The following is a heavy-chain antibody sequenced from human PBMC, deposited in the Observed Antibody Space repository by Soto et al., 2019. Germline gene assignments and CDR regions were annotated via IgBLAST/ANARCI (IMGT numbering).Heavy chain of an antibody. J-gene: IGHJ5*02. CDR3: ARKEWLAQYNSIHP. CDR2: TYYRSQWYD. Sequence: SQTLSLTCAISGDSVSNKTAAWNWIRQSPSRGLEWLGRTYYRSQWYDDYAVSVESRITINPDTSKNQFSLQLNSVTPEDTAVYYFARKEWLAQYNSIHPWGQGTLVTVSS. V-gene: IGHV6-1*01. D-gene: IGHD6-19*01. CDR1: GDSVSNKTAA.